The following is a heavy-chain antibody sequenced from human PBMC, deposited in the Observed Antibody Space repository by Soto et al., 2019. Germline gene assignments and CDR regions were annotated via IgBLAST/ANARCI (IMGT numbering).Heavy chain of an antibody. V-gene: IGHV1-18*01. Sequence: ASAKVSCKTSGYTFTSYGISWLRQAPGQGLEWMGWISAYNGNTNHAQKGQGRVNMTTDKSTSPADLARRSLRTDDKAVLYCARSSSTPWNYFYDGMDVWGQGTTVTVSS. D-gene: IGHD6-13*01. J-gene: IGHJ6*02. CDR2: ISAYNGNT. CDR3: ARSSSTPWNYFYDGMDV. CDR1: GYTFTSYG.